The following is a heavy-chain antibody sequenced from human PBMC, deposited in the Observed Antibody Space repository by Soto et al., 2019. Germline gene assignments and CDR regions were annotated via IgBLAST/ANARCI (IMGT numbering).Heavy chain of an antibody. D-gene: IGHD2-15*01. Sequence: PGGSLRLSCAASGFTFSSYAMRWVRQAPGKGLEWVSGISGSGGSTYCVDSVKGRFTISRDNSKNTLYLQMNSLRAEDTAVYYCAKDLVGSNADYFDYWGQGTLVTVSS. J-gene: IGHJ4*02. CDR2: ISGSGGST. CDR3: AKDLVGSNADYFDY. CDR1: GFTFSSYA. V-gene: IGHV3-23*01.